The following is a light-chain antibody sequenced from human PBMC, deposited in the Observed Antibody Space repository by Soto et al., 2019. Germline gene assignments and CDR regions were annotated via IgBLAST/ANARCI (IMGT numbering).Light chain of an antibody. Sequence: EIVLTQSPGTLSLSPGERAPLSCRASQSVSSSYLAWYKQKPGQDPRLLIYGSSSRATGIPDRFSGSGSGTDFTLTISRLEPEDFAVYYCQQYGSSPYTFGQGTKLEIK. V-gene: IGKV3-20*01. J-gene: IGKJ2*01. CDR3: QQYGSSPYT. CDR1: QSVSSSY. CDR2: GSS.